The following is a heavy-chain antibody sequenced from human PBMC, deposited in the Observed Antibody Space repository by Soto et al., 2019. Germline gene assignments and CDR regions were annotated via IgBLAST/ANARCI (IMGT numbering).Heavy chain of an antibody. J-gene: IGHJ6*02. Sequence: GGSLRLSCAASGFTFSSYGMPWVRQAPGKGLEWAAVISYDGSNKYYADSAKGRFTISRDNSKKTLYLQMNSLRAEDTAIYYCAKDLLRYYDSSGYSSFYYGMDVWGQGATVTVAS. CDR1: GFTFSSYG. D-gene: IGHD3-22*01. CDR3: AKDLLRYYDSSGYSSFYYGMDV. CDR2: ISYDGSNK. V-gene: IGHV3-30*18.